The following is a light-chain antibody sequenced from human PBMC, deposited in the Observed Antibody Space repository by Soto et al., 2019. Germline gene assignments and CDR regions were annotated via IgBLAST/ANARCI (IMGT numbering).Light chain of an antibody. J-gene: IGKJ1*01. CDR1: QSVSSY. V-gene: IGKV3-11*01. Sequence: IVLTQSPPTLSFSPGERATLSCRASQSVSSYLAWYQQKPGQAPRLLIYDASNRATGIPARFSGSGSGTDFTLTISSLEPEDFAVYYCQQRSNWPKTFGQGTKVDI. CDR2: DAS. CDR3: QQRSNWPKT.